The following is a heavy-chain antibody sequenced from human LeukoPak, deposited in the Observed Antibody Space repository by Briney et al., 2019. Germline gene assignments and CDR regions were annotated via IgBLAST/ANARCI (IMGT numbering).Heavy chain of an antibody. D-gene: IGHD1-7*01. CDR3: ARELTGTTHRSYNWFDR. J-gene: IGHJ5*02. Sequence: ASVKVSCKASGGTFSSYAISWVRQAPGQGLEWMGGIIPIFGTANYAQKLQGRVTITTDESTSTAYMELSSLRSEDTAVYYCARELTGTTHRSYNWFDRWGQGTLVTVSS. CDR1: GGTFSSYA. V-gene: IGHV1-69*05. CDR2: IIPIFGTA.